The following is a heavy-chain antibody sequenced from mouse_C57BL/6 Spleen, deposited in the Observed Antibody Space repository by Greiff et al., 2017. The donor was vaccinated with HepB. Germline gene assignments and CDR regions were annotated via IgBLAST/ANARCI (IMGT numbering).Heavy chain of an antibody. CDR2: IYPGSGNT. V-gene: IGHV1-66*01. CDR3: ARYDYDVGYAMDY. Sequence: VQLQQSGPELVKPGASVKISCKASGYSFTSYYIHWVKQRPGQGLEWIGWIYPGSGNTKYNEKFKGKATLTADTSSSTAYMQLSSLTSEDSAVYYCARYDYDVGYAMDYWGQGTSVTVSS. CDR1: GYSFTSYY. D-gene: IGHD2-4*01. J-gene: IGHJ4*01.